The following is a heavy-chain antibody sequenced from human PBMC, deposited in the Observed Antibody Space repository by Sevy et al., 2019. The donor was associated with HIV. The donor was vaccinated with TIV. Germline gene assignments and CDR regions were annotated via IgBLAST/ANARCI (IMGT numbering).Heavy chain of an antibody. J-gene: IGHJ3*02. CDR1: GGTFSSYA. CDR2: IIPIFGTA. V-gene: IGHV1-69*13. Sequence: ASVKVSCKASGGTFSSYAISWVRQAPGQGLEWMGGIIPIFGTANYSQKFQGSVTITADESTSTAYMELSSLRSEDTAVYYCARDGHTVTTVYAFDNWGQRTMVTVSS. D-gene: IGHD4-4*01. CDR3: ARDGHTVTTVYAFDN.